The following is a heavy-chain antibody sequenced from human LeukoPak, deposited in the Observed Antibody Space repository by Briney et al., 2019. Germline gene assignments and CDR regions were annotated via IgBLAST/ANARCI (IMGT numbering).Heavy chain of an antibody. J-gene: IGHJ3*02. Sequence: NPGGSLRLSCAASGFTFSDYYMSWIRQAPGKGLEWVSYISSSGSTIYYADSVKGRFTISRDNAKNSLYLQMNSLRAEDTAVYYCAKRYHIAAADDDAFDIWGQGTMVTVSS. D-gene: IGHD6-13*01. CDR3: AKRYHIAAADDDAFDI. V-gene: IGHV3-11*04. CDR2: ISSSGSTI. CDR1: GFTFSDYY.